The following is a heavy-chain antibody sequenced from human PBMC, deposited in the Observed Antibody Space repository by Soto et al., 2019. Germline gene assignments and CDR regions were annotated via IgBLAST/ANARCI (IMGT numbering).Heavy chain of an antibody. J-gene: IGHJ4*02. D-gene: IGHD4-17*01. Sequence: GSLRLSCAASGFTFSSYAMSWVRQAPGKGLEWVSAISGSGGSTYYADSVKGRFTISRDNSKNTLYLQMNSLRAEDTAVYYCARFNYGDYPRGGFDYWGQGTLVTVSS. CDR2: ISGSGGST. CDR3: ARFNYGDYPRGGFDY. CDR1: GFTFSSYA. V-gene: IGHV3-23*01.